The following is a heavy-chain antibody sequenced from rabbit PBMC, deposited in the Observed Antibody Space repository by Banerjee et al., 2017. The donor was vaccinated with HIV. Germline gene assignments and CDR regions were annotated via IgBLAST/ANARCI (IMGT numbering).Heavy chain of an antibody. J-gene: IGHJ3*01. D-gene: IGHD4-1*01. V-gene: IGHV1S40*01. CDR3: ARDLAGVIGWNFNF. CDR2: IAAGSGGT. CDR1: GFFFSSTYN. Sequence: QSLEESGGDLVKPGASLTLTCTASGFFFSSTYNVCWVRQAPGKGPEWIACIAAGSGGTECANWAKGRFTISKTSSTTVTLQMTGLTAADTATYFCARDLAGVIGWNFNFWGQGTLVTVS.